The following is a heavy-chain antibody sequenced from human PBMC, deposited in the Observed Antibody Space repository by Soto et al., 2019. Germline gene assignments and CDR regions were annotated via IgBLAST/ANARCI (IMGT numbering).Heavy chain of an antibody. CDR2: IYYSGST. J-gene: IGHJ6*02. Sequence: QLQLQESGPGLVKPSETLSLTCTVSGGSISSSSYYWGWIRQPPGKGLEWIGSIYYSGSTYYNPSLKSRVTISVDTSKNQFSLKLSSVTAADTAVYYCARPEDYYGMDVWGQGTTVTVSS. CDR3: ARPEDYYGMDV. V-gene: IGHV4-39*01. CDR1: GGSISSSSYY.